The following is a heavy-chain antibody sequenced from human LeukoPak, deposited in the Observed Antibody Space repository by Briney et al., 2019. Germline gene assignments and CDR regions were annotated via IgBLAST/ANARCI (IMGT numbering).Heavy chain of an antibody. V-gene: IGHV4-38-2*02. CDR2: IYHSGST. CDR3: ARVGSSGYWHYLDY. CDR1: AYSISSGYY. D-gene: IGHD3-22*01. Sequence: SETLSLTCTVSAYSISSGYYWGWIRQPPGKGLEWIGSIYHSGSTSYNPFRKSRVTISVDTSKNQISLKLSSVTAADTAVYYCARVGSSGYWHYLDYWGQGALVTVSS. J-gene: IGHJ4*02.